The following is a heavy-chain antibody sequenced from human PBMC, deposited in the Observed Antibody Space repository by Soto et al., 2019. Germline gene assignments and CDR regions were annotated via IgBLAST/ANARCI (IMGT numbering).Heavy chain of an antibody. CDR2: TGGRGTSS. Sequence: GGSLRLSCAASGFTFSNYAMSWVRQAPGKGLEWVSGTGGRGTSSYYADSVKGRFAISRDNSYNTLFLQLHSLRAEDTAVYYCAKSRYADSSGDYYDFWGQGTRVTVSS. D-gene: IGHD3-22*01. CDR1: GFTFSNYA. CDR3: AKSRYADSSGDYYDF. V-gene: IGHV3-23*01. J-gene: IGHJ4*02.